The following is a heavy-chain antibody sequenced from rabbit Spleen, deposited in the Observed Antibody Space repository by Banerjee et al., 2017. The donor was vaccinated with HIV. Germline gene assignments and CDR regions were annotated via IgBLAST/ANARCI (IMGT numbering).Heavy chain of an antibody. J-gene: IGHJ4*01. CDR1: GFDFSTYS. CDR2: INTATGKA. Sequence: QEQLVESGGGLVQPGGSLKLSCKASGFDFSTYSMSWVRQAPGKGLEWIGCINTATGKAVYATWANGRFTVSRTSSTTVTLQMTSLTAADTATYFCARDLTSVVGWNFSLWGPGTLVTVS. CDR3: ARDLTSVVGWNFSL. V-gene: IGHV1S45*01. D-gene: IGHD1-1*01.